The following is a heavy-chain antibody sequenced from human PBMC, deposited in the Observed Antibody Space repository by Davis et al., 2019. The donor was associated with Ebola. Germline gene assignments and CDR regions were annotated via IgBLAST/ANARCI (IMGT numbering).Heavy chain of an antibody. V-gene: IGHV4-39*01. J-gene: IGHJ4*02. CDR2: VSYSGDT. CDR3: AKVIAVARFDI. Sequence: SETLSLTCTVSGGSIISESHRWAWIRQTPGKGLEWIGTVSYSGDTYYKSSLKSRVTTAVDTSKNQFSMRLTSVTASDTGAYYCAKVIAVARFDIWGRGTVVTVSS. D-gene: IGHD6-19*01. CDR1: GGSIISESHR.